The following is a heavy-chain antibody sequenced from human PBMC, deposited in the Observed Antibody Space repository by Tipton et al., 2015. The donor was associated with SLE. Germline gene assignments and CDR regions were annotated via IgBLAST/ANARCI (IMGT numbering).Heavy chain of an antibody. Sequence: SLRLSCAASGFTFSSYEMNWVRQAPGKGLEWVSYISSSGSTIYYADSVKGRFTISRDNAKNSLYLQMNSLRAEDTAVYYCAREGGIAVAGTYFDYWGQGTLVTVSS. CDR3: AREGGIAVAGTYFDY. CDR1: GFTFSSYE. CDR2: ISSSGSTI. D-gene: IGHD6-19*01. V-gene: IGHV3-48*03. J-gene: IGHJ4*02.